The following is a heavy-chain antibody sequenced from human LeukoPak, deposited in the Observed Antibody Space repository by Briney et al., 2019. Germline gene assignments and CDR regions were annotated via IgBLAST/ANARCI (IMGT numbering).Heavy chain of an antibody. CDR3: ARWGITVGNYGLDV. J-gene: IGHJ6*02. CDR2: IGTAGAP. V-gene: IGHV3-13*05. Sequence: GGSLRLSCAASGFTFSRYDMHWVRQVVGKGLEWVSGIGTAGAPYYSGSVDGRFTISRENDKNSLYLQMNSLRAGDTAVYYCARWGITVGNYGLDVWGQGTTVIVSS. CDR1: GFTFSRYD. D-gene: IGHD6-19*01.